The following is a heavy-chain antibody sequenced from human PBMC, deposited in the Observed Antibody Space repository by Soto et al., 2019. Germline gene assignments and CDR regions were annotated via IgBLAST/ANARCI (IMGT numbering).Heavy chain of an antibody. D-gene: IGHD3-22*01. CDR2: ITGNGGT. CDR3: ARDGLPYYYDSSGQSYFDY. CDR1: GFTFRIYA. V-gene: IGHV3-23*01. J-gene: IGHJ4*02. Sequence: PGGSLRLSCAASGFTFRIYAMSWVRQAPGKGLEWVSTITGNGGTSYADSVKGRFTISRDNSKNTLHLQMNSLRAEDTAVYYCARDGLPYYYDSSGQSYFDYWGQGTLVTVSS.